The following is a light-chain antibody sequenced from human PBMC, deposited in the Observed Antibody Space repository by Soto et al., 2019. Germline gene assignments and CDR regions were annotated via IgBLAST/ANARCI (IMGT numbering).Light chain of an antibody. J-gene: IGLJ1*01. Sequence: QSALTQPASVSGSPGQSVTISCTGTSSDVGGFNFVSWYQQHPGKAPQLIMYDVSNRPSGVSNRLSGSKSGNTASLTISGLQAEDEAEYYCSSYRSSSTLGGFGTGTKVTVL. CDR1: SSDVGGFNF. CDR2: DVS. CDR3: SSYRSSSTLGG. V-gene: IGLV2-14*01.